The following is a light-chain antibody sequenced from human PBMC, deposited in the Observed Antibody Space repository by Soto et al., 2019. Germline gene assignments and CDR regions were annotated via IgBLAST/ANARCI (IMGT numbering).Light chain of an antibody. CDR1: SSDVGGYNY. CDR3: CSYAGSYTYV. CDR2: DVS. J-gene: IGLJ1*01. V-gene: IGLV2-11*01. Sequence: QSALTQPRSVSGSPGPSVNISCTGTSSDVGGYNYVSWYQQHPGKAPKLMIYDVSKRPSGVPDRFSGSKSGNTASLTISGLQAEDEADYYCCSYAGSYTYVFGTGTKLTVL.